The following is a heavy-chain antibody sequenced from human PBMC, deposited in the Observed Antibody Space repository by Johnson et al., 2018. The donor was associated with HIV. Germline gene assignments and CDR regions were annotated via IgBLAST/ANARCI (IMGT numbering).Heavy chain of an antibody. V-gene: IGHV3-30-3*01. D-gene: IGHD6-13*01. CDR1: GLSFSSYA. CDR2: VSYETTNK. J-gene: IGHJ3*02. Sequence: QVQLVESGGGVVQPGGSLRLSCAASGLSFSSYALHWVRQAPGKGLEWVAVVSYETTNKHYADSVKGRFTISRDNSKNTLYLQMNSLRAEDTAVYYCARVLSKSSSFLHVAFDIWGQGTMVTVSS. CDR3: ARVLSKSSSFLHVAFDI.